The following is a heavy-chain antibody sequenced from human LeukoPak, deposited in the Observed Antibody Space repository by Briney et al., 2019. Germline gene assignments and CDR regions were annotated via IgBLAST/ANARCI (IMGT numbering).Heavy chain of an antibody. D-gene: IGHD1-14*01. CDR2: VSSSSRTI. CDR1: DFTFSTFT. V-gene: IGHV3-48*01. Sequence: GGSLRLSCAASDFTFSTFTMHWVRQAPGKGLEWVSSVSSSSRTINYADSVQGRSTVSRDNANNSMYLQINDLRREDTAVYYCARGSPRGGLDSWGQGTPVTVSS. J-gene: IGHJ4*02. CDR3: ARGSPRGGLDS.